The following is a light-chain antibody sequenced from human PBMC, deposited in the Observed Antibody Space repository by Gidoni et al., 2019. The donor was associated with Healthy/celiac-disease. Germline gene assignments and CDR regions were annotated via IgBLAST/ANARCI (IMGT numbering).Light chain of an antibody. CDR2: RTN. J-gene: IGLJ3*02. CDR3: VLYMGSGISA. V-gene: IGLV8-61*01. CDR1: SGSVSTSYY. Sequence: QPVVTQEPSFSVSPGGTVTLTCGLSSGSVSTSYYPRWYQQTPGQAPRTLIYRTNTRSSGVPDRFSGSILGNKAALTITGAQADDESDYYCVLYMGSGISAFGGGTKLTVL.